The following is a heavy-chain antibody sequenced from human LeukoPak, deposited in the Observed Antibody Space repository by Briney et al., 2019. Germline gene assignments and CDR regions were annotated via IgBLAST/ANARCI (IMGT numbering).Heavy chain of an antibody. D-gene: IGHD4-17*01. CDR3: ARVGMTTGEFDP. J-gene: IGHJ5*02. CDR1: GDSISNYY. V-gene: IGHV4-59*01. CDR2: IYYSGST. Sequence: PSETLSLTCTVSGDSISNYYWNWIRQPPGKGLEWIGYIYYSGSTNYNPSLKSRVTISIDTSKNQFSLKLSSVTAADTAVYYCARVGMTTGEFDPWGQGTLVTVSS.